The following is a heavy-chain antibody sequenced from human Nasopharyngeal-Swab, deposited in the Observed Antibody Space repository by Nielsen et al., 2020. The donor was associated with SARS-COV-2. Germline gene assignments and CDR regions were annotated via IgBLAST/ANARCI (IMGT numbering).Heavy chain of an antibody. CDR1: GFTFSSYA. CDR3: AKEATLGGVGDYYYMDV. J-gene: IGHJ6*03. V-gene: IGHV3-23*01. D-gene: IGHD3-16*01. Sequence: GESVKISCAASGFTFSSYAMSWVRQAPGKGLEWVSAISGSGGSTYYADSAKGRFTISRDNSKNTLYLQMNSLRADDTAVYYCAKEATLGGVGDYYYMDVWGKGTTVTVSS. CDR2: ISGSGGST.